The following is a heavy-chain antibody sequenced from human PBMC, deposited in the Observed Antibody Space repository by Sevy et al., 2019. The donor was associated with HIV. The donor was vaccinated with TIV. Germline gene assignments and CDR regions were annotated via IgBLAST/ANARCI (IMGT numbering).Heavy chain of an antibody. D-gene: IGHD1-7*01. Sequence: QSQTLSLTCAISGDSVSTSSATWNWFRQSPSRGLEWLGRTYYRSKWYSDYEVSVKGRVTINPYTSKNQFSLHLESVTPEDTAVYFCARGDELNSYYYGMDVWGQGTTVTVSS. J-gene: IGHJ6*02. CDR1: GDSVSTSSAT. CDR2: TYYRSKWYS. CDR3: ARGDELNSYYYGMDV. V-gene: IGHV6-1*01.